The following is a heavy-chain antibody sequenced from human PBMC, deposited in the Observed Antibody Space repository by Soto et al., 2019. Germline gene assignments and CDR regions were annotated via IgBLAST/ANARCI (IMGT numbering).Heavy chain of an antibody. CDR3: ARGEYSSSSRDYYYGTDV. J-gene: IGHJ6*02. CDR1: GGSISSGGYY. V-gene: IGHV4-31*03. CDR2: IYYSGST. D-gene: IGHD6-6*01. Sequence: SETLSLTCTVSGGSISSGGYYWSWIRQHPGKGLEWIGYIYYSGSTYYNPSLKSRVTISVDTSKNQFSLKLSSVTAADTAVYYCARGEYSSSSRDYYYGTDVWGQGTTVTVSS.